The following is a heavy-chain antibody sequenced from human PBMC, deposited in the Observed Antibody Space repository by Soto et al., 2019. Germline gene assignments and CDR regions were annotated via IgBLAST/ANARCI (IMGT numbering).Heavy chain of an antibody. Sequence: QITLKESGPTLVEPTQTLTLTCTFSGFSLDTRTAGVGWIRQPPGKALEWVAIIYWDDDKRYSPSLRSRLAITKDTSKNQVVLTMTTLDPVVTGTYYCAHIMITFGGVIGLDAFDSWGQGTMVTVSS. CDR3: AHIMITFGGVIGLDAFDS. D-gene: IGHD3-16*02. V-gene: IGHV2-5*02. J-gene: IGHJ3*02. CDR2: IYWDDDK. CDR1: GFSLDTRTAG.